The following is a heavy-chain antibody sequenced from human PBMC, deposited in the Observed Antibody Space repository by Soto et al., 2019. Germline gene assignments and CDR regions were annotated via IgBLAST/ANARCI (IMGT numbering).Heavy chain of an antibody. J-gene: IGHJ4*02. CDR2: ISTSGCTI. V-gene: IGHV3-48*03. CDR3: VREVRRDFDY. Sequence: GVSLRLSCSASGFTFSSYEMNWVGQAPGKGRHGISYISTSGCTIFYADSVKGRFTISRDNAKNSLYLKMNSLRAEDTAVYYCVREVRRDFDYWGQGTPVTVSS. D-gene: IGHD3-10*01. CDR1: GFTFSSYE.